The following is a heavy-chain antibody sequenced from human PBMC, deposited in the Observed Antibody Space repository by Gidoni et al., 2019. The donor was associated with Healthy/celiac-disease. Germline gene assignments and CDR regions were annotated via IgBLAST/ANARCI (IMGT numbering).Heavy chain of an antibody. CDR2: ISYDGSNK. Sequence: QVQLVESWGCVVQPRRSLRLSCAASGFTFSSYAMHWVRQAPGKGLEWVAVISYDGSNKYYADSVKGRFTISRDNSKNTLYLQMNSLRAEDTAVYYCARDDRIVVPAAINWYFDLWGRGTLVTVSS. CDR1: GFTFSSYA. J-gene: IGHJ2*01. D-gene: IGHD2-2*01. V-gene: IGHV3-30*04. CDR3: ARDDRIVVPAAINWYFDL.